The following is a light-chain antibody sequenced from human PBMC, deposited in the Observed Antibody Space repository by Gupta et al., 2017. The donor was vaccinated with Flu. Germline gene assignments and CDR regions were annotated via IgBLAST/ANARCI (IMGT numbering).Light chain of an antibody. CDR2: DAS. CDR1: QDISNY. CDR3: QQYDKLPSYN. Sequence: QMTQSPSSLSVFVGDRVTISCQASQDISNYLNWYQQKPGKAPKLLIYDASNLQTGVPSRFSGSGSGTNFTFTITTLQPEDIATYYCQQYDKLPSYNCGQGTKLEIK. V-gene: IGKV1-33*01. J-gene: IGKJ2*01.